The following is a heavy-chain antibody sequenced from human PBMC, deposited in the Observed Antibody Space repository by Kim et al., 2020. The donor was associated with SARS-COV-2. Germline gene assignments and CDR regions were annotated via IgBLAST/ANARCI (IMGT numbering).Heavy chain of an antibody. D-gene: IGHD5-12*01. V-gene: IGHV3-23*01. CDR1: GFTFSSYA. CDR2: ISGSGSNT. J-gene: IGHJ4*02. Sequence: GGSLRLSCAASGFTFSSYAMSWVRQAPGKGLEWVAAISGSGSNTYFADSVKGRFTISRDNSKNTLYLQMNSLRAGDTAVYYCAKTQALVACHRPLVYFDYWGQGTLVTVSS. CDR3: AKTQALVACHRPLVYFDY.